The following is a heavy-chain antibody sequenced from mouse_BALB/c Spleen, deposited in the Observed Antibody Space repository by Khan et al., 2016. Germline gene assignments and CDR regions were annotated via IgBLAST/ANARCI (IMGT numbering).Heavy chain of an antibody. CDR1: GFNIKDYY. J-gene: IGHJ3*01. Sequence: VQLQQSGAELVRSGASVKLSCTASGFNIKDYYIHWVKQRPEQGLEWIGRIDPENGDTEYAPKFQGKATMTADTSSNIVYLQVSSLTSEDTAFSYCNSYGNSFAWFLYWGQGTPVTVSA. V-gene: IGHV14-4*02. CDR2: IDPENGDT. D-gene: IGHD2-1*01. CDR3: NSYGNSFAWFLY.